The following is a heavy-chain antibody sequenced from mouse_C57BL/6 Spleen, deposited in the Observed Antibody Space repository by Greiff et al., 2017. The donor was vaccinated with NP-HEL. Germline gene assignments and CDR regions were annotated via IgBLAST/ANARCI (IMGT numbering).Heavy chain of an antibody. V-gene: IGHV1-81*01. CDR1: GYTFTSYG. D-gene: IGHD1-1*01. Sequence: VQLQESGAELARPGASVKLSCKASGYTFTSYGISWVKQRTGQGLEWIGEIYPRSGNTYYNEKFKGKATLTAAKSSSTAYMELRSLTSEDSAVYFCAREGYYVSLDYWGQGTTLTVSS. CDR2: IYPRSGNT. CDR3: AREGYYVSLDY. J-gene: IGHJ2*01.